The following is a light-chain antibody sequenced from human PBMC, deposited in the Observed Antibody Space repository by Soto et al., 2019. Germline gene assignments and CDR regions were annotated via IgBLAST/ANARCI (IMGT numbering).Light chain of an antibody. Sequence: QSVLTQSASVSGSPGQSITISCTGTRRDVGGYNYVSWYQQYPGKSPKLLIYEVTHRPSGVSNRFSGSKSGNTASLTISGLQAEDEADYYCSSYTISNTLPFVFGTGTKVTV. CDR2: EVT. CDR3: SSYTISNTLPFV. J-gene: IGLJ1*01. V-gene: IGLV2-14*01. CDR1: RRDVGGYNY.